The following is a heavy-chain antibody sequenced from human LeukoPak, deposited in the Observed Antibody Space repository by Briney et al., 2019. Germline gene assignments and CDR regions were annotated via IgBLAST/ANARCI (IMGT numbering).Heavy chain of an antibody. CDR1: GFTFDDYT. CDR3: AREGRSGYYKGGSDAFDI. CDR2: ISWDGGST. J-gene: IGHJ3*02. Sequence: PGGSLRLSCAASGFTFDDYTMHWVRQAPGKGLEWVSLISWDGGSTYYADSVKGRFTISRDNSKNSLYLQMNSLRAEDTALYYCAREGRSGYYKGGSDAFDIWGQGTVVTVSS. V-gene: IGHV3-43*01. D-gene: IGHD2/OR15-2a*01.